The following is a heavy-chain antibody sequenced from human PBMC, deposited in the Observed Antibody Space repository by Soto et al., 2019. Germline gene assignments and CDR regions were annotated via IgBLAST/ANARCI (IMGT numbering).Heavy chain of an antibody. V-gene: IGHV1-69*01. CDR2: IIPIFGTA. D-gene: IGHD2-2*01. J-gene: IGHJ5*02. Sequence: QVQLVQSGAEVKKPGSSVKVSCKASGGTFSSYDISWVRQAAGQGLEWMGGIIPIFGTANYAQKFQGRVTITADESTSTAYMELSSLRSEDAAVYYCARGGYQLLRGRTLFDPWGQGTLVTVSS. CDR1: GGTFSSYD. CDR3: ARGGYQLLRGRTLFDP.